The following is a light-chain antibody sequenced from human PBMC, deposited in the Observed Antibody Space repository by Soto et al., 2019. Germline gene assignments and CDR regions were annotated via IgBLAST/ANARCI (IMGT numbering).Light chain of an antibody. Sequence: EIVLTQSPATLSLSPGERATLSCRASHSVSNFLAWYQQKPGQAPRLLIYDASTRATGIPARFSGSGSGTDFALTISSLEPEDFAVYYCQQRRTWPPLTFGGGTKVEIK. CDR1: HSVSNF. V-gene: IGKV3-11*01. J-gene: IGKJ4*01. CDR2: DAS. CDR3: QQRRTWPPLT.